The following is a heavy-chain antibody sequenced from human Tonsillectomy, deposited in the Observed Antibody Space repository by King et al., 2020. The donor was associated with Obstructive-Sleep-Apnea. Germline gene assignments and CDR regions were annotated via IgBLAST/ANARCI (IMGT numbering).Heavy chain of an antibody. CDR1: GGSVSSTTHY. V-gene: IGHV4-39*07. D-gene: IGHD6-13*01. J-gene: IGHJ4*02. CDR2: IYYSGNT. CDR3: ARVVAITADYNFDY. Sequence: QLQESGPGLVKPSETLSLRCTVSGGSVSSTTHYWGWIRQPPGKGLEWIGSIYYSGNTHSNPSLKSRISISVYTSKNQFSLNLSSVTAADTAMYYCARVVAITADYNFDYWGRGTLVTVSS.